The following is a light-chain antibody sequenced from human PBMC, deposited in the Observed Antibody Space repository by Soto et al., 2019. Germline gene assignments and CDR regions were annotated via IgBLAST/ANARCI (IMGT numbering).Light chain of an antibody. J-gene: IGKJ1*01. Sequence: DIQMTQSPSSLSASVGDRVTITCQASQDINNYLNWFQQKPGKVPKLLXCDASTLQTGVPSRFGGGGSGTEFTLTISGLQTDDFANYYCQQYNSYSPWTFGPGTKVYIK. CDR1: QDINNY. V-gene: IGKV1-16*01. CDR3: QQYNSYSPWT. CDR2: DAS.